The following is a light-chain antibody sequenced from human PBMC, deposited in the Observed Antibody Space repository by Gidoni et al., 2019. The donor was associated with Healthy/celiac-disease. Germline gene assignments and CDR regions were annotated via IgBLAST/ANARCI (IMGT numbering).Light chain of an antibody. CDR3: SSYTSSSPYV. V-gene: IGLV2-14*01. Sequence: QSALTQPASVSGSPGQSITISCTGTSSDVGGYNYVSWYQQHPGKAPKLMIYEVSNRPSGVSNRFSGSKSGNPASLTLSWLQAEDEAYYYCSSYTSSSPYVFGTGTKVTVL. CDR1: SSDVGGYNY. J-gene: IGLJ1*01. CDR2: EVS.